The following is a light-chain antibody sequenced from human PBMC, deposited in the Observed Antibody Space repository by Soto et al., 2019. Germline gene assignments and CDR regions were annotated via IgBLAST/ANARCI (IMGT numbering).Light chain of an antibody. Sequence: EIVLTQSPGTLSLSPGERATLSCRASQSVSSSYLAWYQQKPGQAPRLLIYGASIRATGIPDRFSGSGSGTDFTLTISRLEPEDFAVYYCQQYGRSPRTFGPGTKVDVK. CDR3: QQYGRSPRT. V-gene: IGKV3-20*01. J-gene: IGKJ3*01. CDR2: GAS. CDR1: QSVSSSY.